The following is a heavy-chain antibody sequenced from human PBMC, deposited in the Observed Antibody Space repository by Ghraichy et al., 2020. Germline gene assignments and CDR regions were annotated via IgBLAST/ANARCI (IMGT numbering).Heavy chain of an antibody. V-gene: IGHV1-2*02. J-gene: IGHJ6*02. CDR1: GYTFTGYY. Sequence: ASVKVSCKASGYTFTGYYMHWVRQAPGQGLEWMGWINPNSGGTNYAQKFQGRVTMTRDTSISTAYMELSRLRSDDTAVYYCARKAATNYYYGMDVWGQGTTVTVSS. CDR2: INPNSGGT. CDR3: ARKAATNYYYGMDV. D-gene: IGHD2-15*01.